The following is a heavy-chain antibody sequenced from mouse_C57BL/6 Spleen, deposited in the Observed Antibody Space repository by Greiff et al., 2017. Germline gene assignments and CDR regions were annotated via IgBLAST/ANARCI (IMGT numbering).Heavy chain of an antibody. CDR2: IYPGDGDT. CDR3: ANRDSGGFAY. CDR1: GYAFSSSW. Sequence: QVQLQQSGPELVKPGASVKISCKASGYAFSSSWMNWVKQRPGKGLEWIGRIYPGDGDTNYNGKFKGKATLTADKSSSTAYMQLSSLTSEDSAVYYCANRDSGGFAYWGQGTLVTVSA. J-gene: IGHJ3*01. V-gene: IGHV1-82*01. D-gene: IGHD3-3*01.